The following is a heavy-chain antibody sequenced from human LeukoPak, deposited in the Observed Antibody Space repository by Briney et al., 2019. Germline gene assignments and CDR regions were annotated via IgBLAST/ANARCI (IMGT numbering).Heavy chain of an antibody. CDR3: AREFPLMVYVEFDY. CDR2: ISSSSSTI. J-gene: IGHJ4*02. V-gene: IGHV3-48*01. Sequence: PGGSLRLSCAASGFTFSSYSMNWVRQAPGKGLEWVSYISSSSSTIYYADSVKGRFTISRDNAKNSLYLQMNSLRAEDTAVYYCAREFPLMVYVEFDYWGQGTLVTVSS. D-gene: IGHD2-8*01. CDR1: GFTFSSYS.